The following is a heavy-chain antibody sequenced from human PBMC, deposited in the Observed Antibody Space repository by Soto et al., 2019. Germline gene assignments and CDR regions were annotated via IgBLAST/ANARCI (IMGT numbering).Heavy chain of an antibody. CDR2: ISWNSGSI. J-gene: IGHJ3*02. CDR1: GFTFDDYA. V-gene: IGHV3-9*01. D-gene: IGHD6-25*01. CDR3: AKDVVSGFDAFDI. Sequence: EVQLVESGGGLVQPGGSLRLSCAASGFTFDDYAMHWVRQAPGKGLEWVSGISWNSGSIGYADSVKGRFTISRDNAKNSLYLQMNSLRAEDTALYYCAKDVVSGFDAFDIWGQGTMVTVSS.